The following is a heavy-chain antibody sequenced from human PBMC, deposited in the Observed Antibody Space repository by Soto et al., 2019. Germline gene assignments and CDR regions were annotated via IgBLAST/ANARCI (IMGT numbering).Heavy chain of an antibody. D-gene: IGHD6-19*01. CDR2: INHSGST. Sequence: SETLSLTCAVYGGSFSGYYWSWIRQPPGKGLEWIGEINHSGSTNYNPSLKSRVTISVDTSKNQFSLKLSSVTAADTAVYYCARGRGWYSDFDYWGQGTLVTVSS. CDR3: ARGRGWYSDFDY. V-gene: IGHV4-34*01. CDR1: GGSFSGYY. J-gene: IGHJ4*02.